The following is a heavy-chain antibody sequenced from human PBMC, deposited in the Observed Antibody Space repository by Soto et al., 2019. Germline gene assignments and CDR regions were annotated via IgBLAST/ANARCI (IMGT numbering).Heavy chain of an antibody. CDR1: GYTFTSYD. J-gene: IGHJ5*01. V-gene: IGHV1-8*01. CDR3: TGGPPNWGFDS. CDR2: MSPKTANT. D-gene: IGHD7-27*01. Sequence: ASVKVSWKASGYTFTSYDINWVRQTAGQGLEWMGWMSPKTANTGYAQKFQDRVTMTRSTSISTAYMELSSLTSEDTAVYYCTGGPPNWGFDSWGQGTPVTVSS.